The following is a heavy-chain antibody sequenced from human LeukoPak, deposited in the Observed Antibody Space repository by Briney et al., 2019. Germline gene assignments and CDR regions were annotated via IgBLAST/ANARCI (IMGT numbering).Heavy chain of an antibody. CDR3: ASPYYDSTNYYYGMDV. CDR1: GGSIGSSNW. CDR2: IYHSGST. D-gene: IGHD3-22*01. V-gene: IGHV4-4*02. Sequence: SETLSLTCAVSGGSIGSSNWWSWVRQPPGKGLEWIGEIYHSGSTNYNPSLKSRVTISVDKSKNQFSLKLSSVTAADAAVYYCASPYYDSTNYYYGMDVWGQGTTVTVSS. J-gene: IGHJ6*02.